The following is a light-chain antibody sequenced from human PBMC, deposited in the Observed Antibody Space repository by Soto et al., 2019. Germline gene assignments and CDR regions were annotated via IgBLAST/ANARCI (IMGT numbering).Light chain of an antibody. Sequence: DIQMTQSPSSLSAVVGDRVTITCRASQSIMKFLNWYQHKPGKAPKLLIYAASSLQSGVPSRFNGSGFATDFTLVISSFQPEDFANYYCQQTYRTPHTFGQGTKVEIK. CDR2: AAS. CDR3: QQTYRTPHT. J-gene: IGKJ1*01. V-gene: IGKV1-39*01. CDR1: QSIMKF.